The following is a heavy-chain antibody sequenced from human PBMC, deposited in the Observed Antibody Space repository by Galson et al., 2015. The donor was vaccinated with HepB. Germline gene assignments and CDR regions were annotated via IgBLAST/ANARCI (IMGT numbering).Heavy chain of an antibody. D-gene: IGHD3-16*01. CDR1: GFRVGESF. V-gene: IGHV3-53*01. CDR3: ARKSNWAYDS. J-gene: IGHJ4*02. Sequence: SLRLSCAVSGFRVGESFLSWVRQVPGRGLEYVSDIYPSGATYYRDSVRGRFTMSRDAFQNSLYLQMNNLRVEDTAIYFCARKSNWAYDSWGTGTLVTVSS. CDR2: IYPSGAT.